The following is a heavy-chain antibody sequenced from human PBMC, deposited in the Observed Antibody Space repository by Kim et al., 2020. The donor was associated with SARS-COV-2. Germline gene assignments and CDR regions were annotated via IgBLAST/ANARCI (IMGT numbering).Heavy chain of an antibody. CDR1: GFTFSDFA. CDR3: VKGLRYFDS. Sequence: GGSLRLSCAASGFTFSDFAMTWVRQAPGKGLEWVSTISAGGTSYADSVEGRFTISRDNSKNNLYLQMNSLRAEDTAVYYFVKGLRYFDSWGQGSLVTVSS. J-gene: IGHJ4*02. D-gene: IGHD3-10*01. V-gene: IGHV3-23*01. CDR2: ISAGGT.